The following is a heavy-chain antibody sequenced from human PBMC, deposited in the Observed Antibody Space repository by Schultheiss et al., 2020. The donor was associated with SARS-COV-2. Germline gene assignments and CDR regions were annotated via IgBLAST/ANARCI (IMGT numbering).Heavy chain of an antibody. CDR3: ARDLGYSSSHRHWFDP. CDR2: ISYDGSNK. Sequence: GGSLRLSCAASGFTFSSYGMHWVRQAPGKGLEWVAVISYDGSNKYYADSVKGRFTISRDNSKNTLYLQMNSLRAEDTAVYYCARDLGYSSSHRHWFDPWGQGTLVTVSS. J-gene: IGHJ5*02. CDR1: GFTFSSYG. V-gene: IGHV3-30*03. D-gene: IGHD6-13*01.